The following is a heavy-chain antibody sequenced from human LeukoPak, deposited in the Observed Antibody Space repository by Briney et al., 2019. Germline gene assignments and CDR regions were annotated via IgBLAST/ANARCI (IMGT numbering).Heavy chain of an antibody. Sequence: GESLKISCKGSGYNFTNYWIGWVRQMPGKGLEWMGIIYPGDSDTRYTPSFQGQVTISADKSISTAYLQWSSLKASDTALYYCVTPGEDFHYPYYFDSWGQGTLVTVSS. CDR2: IYPGDSDT. CDR1: GYNFTNYW. D-gene: IGHD3-16*01. CDR3: VTPGEDFHYPYYFDS. V-gene: IGHV5-51*01. J-gene: IGHJ4*02.